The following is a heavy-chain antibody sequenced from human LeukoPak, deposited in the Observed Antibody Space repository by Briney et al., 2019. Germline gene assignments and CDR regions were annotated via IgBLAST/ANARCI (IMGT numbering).Heavy chain of an antibody. Sequence: SETLSLTCTVSDISSYYWNWIRQPAGKGLEWIGRIYTSGSTNYSPSLKSRVTMSVDTSKNQFSLNLSSVTAADTAVYYCARSNSGTKGRYYYYYMDVWGKGTTVTVSS. J-gene: IGHJ6*03. V-gene: IGHV4-4*07. CDR3: ARSNSGTKGRYYYYYMDV. D-gene: IGHD2-8*01. CDR2: IYTSGST. CDR1: DISSYY.